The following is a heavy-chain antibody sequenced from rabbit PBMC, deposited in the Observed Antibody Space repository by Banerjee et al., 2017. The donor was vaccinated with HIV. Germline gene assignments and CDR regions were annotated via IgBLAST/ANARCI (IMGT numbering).Heavy chain of an antibody. CDR1: GFSFNSSYY. J-gene: IGHJ4*01. D-gene: IGHD7-1*01. V-gene: IGHV1S47*01. CDR3: ARGDGAYAGYDGL. Sequence: QEQLVESGGGLVQPEGSLTLTCTASGFSFNSSYYMCWVRQAPGKGLEWIACIYNGDGSTYYASWVNGRFTISRSTSLNTVDLQMTSLTAADTATYFCARGDGAYAGYDGLWGPGTLVTVS. CDR2: IYNGDGST.